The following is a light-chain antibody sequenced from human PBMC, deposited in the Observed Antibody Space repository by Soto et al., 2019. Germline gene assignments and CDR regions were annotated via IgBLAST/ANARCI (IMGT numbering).Light chain of an antibody. J-gene: IGKJ4*01. CDR3: QQYDNLPLT. CDR1: QSVVSTY. Sequence: EIVLTQSPGTLSLSPGERATLSCRASQSVVSTYLAWYQQKPGQAPRLLISGASDRATGIPDRFSGSGSRTDFTLTISRLEPEDFAVYYCQQYDNLPLTFGGGTEV. CDR2: GAS. V-gene: IGKV3-20*01.